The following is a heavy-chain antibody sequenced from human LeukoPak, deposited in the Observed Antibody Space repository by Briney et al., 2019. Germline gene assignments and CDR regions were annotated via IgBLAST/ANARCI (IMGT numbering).Heavy chain of an antibody. Sequence: GGSLRLSCVASGFTFSDYGTHWVRQAPGKGLEWVAVIWYDGSKNYYADSVKGRCTISRDNSKNTLYLQMNSLRAEDTAVYYCARDRGISSSQYYMDVWGKGTTVTVSS. V-gene: IGHV3-33*01. CDR2: IWYDGSKN. CDR1: GFTFSDYG. CDR3: ARDRGISSSQYYMDV. J-gene: IGHJ6*03. D-gene: IGHD6-13*01.